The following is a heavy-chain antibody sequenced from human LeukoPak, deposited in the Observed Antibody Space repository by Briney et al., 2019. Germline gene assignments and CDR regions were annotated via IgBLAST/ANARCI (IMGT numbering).Heavy chain of an antibody. CDR2: IKQDGSEK. D-gene: IGHD2-2*01. Sequence: GGSLRLSCAASGFTFSSYWMSWVRQAPGKGLEWVANIKQDGSEKYYVDSVKGRFTISRDNAKNSLYLQMNSLRAEDTTVYYCASLEISPTKDCSSTSCYVSVGWFDPWGQGTLVTVSS. V-gene: IGHV3-7*01. CDR1: GFTFSSYW. J-gene: IGHJ5*02. CDR3: ASLEISPTKDCSSTSCYVSVGWFDP.